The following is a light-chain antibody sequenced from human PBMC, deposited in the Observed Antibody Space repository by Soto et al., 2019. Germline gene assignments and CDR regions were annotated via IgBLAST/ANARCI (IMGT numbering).Light chain of an antibody. Sequence: IQLTQSPSSLSASVGDRVTIPCRASQGISSYLAWYQQKPGKAPKLLMYAASTLQSGVPSRFSGSGSGTEFTLTISSLQPEDFATYYCQQYNSYSTFGQGTKVDIK. CDR2: AAS. CDR3: QQYNSYST. V-gene: IGKV1-9*01. J-gene: IGKJ1*01. CDR1: QGISSY.